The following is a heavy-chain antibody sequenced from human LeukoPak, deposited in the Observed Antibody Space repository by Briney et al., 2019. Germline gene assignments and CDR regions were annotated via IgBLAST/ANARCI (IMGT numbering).Heavy chain of an antibody. CDR2: IIPIFGTA. Sequence: GASVKVSCKASGGTFSSYAISWVRQAPGQGLEWMGGIIPIFGTANYAQKFQGRVTMTRNTSISTAYMELSSLRSEDTAVYYCARDSSGWYHWFDPWGQGTLVTVSS. V-gene: IGHV1-69*05. J-gene: IGHJ5*02. CDR3: ARDSSGWYHWFDP. CDR1: GGTFSSYA. D-gene: IGHD6-19*01.